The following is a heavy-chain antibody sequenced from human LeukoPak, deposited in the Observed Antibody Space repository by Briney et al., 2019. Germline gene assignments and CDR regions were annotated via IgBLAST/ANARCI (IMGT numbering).Heavy chain of an antibody. CDR3: AKSRDGYNMFYFNY. V-gene: IGHV3-23*01. CDR2: ISDGGDNT. J-gene: IGHJ4*02. D-gene: IGHD5-24*01. Sequence: GGSLRLSCAASGFTFSSYAMNWVRQAPGKGLEWVSGISDGGDNTYYADSVKGRFTISRDNSKNTMCLQMNSLRAEDTAVYYCAKSRDGYNMFYFNYWGQGALVTVSS. CDR1: GFTFSSYA.